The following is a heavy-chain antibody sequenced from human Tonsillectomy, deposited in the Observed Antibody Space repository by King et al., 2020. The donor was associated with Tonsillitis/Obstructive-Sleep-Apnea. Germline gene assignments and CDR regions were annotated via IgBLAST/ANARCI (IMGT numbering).Heavy chain of an antibody. CDR2: ISYDGSNK. CDR1: GFTFSSYA. CDR3: TRAGRDYDFWSGYPDY. D-gene: IGHD3-3*01. V-gene: IGHV3-30*01. J-gene: IGHJ4*02. Sequence: VQLVESGGGVVQPGRSLRLSCAASGFTFSSYAMHWVRQAPGKGLEWVAVISYDGSNKFYADSVKGRFTISRDNSKNTLYLQMNSLSAEDTAVYYCTRAGRDYDFWSGYPDYWGQGTLVTVSS.